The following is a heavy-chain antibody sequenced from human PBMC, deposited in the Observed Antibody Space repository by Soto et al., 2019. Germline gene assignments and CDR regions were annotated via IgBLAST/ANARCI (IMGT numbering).Heavy chain of an antibody. Sequence: QITLNESGPTQVKPRQTLTLTCTFSGFSLTTSGVGVGWIHQSPGKAPEWLALIYWDDDKRYSSSLKSRLTITKDTCKIQLVLAIADLDPADTATYYCALRVLRTFFGLVTTTAIYFDFWGQGAPVAVSS. CDR3: ALRVLRTFFGLVTTTAIYFDF. J-gene: IGHJ4*02. CDR1: GFSLTTSGVG. V-gene: IGHV2-5*02. CDR2: IYWDDDK. D-gene: IGHD3-3*01.